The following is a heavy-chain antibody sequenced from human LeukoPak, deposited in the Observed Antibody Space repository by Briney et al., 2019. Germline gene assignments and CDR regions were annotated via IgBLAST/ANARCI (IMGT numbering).Heavy chain of an antibody. D-gene: IGHD6-19*01. V-gene: IGHV1-18*01. J-gene: IGHJ6*02. Sequence: GASVKVSCKASGYTFTSYGISWVRQAPGQGLEWMGWISAYNGNTNYAQKLQGRVTMTTDTSTSTAYMELSSLRSEDTAVYYCARDPVAPGYYYYGMDVWGQGTTVTVSS. CDR3: ARDPVAPGYYYYGMDV. CDR2: ISAYNGNT. CDR1: GYTFTSYG.